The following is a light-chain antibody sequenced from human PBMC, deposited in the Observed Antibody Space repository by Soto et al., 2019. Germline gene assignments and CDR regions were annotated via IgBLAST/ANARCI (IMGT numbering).Light chain of an antibody. V-gene: IGKV1-5*03. CDR2: KAT. CDR3: QQYNDFLYT. J-gene: IGKJ2*01. CDR1: QSIGSW. Sequence: DIQMTQSPSTLSASVGDGVTITCRASQSIGSWLAWYQQKPGKAPKLLIYKATNLQSGVPSRFSGSGSGTDFSLTISSLQPVDSATYVCQQYNDFLYTFGPGTKLEI.